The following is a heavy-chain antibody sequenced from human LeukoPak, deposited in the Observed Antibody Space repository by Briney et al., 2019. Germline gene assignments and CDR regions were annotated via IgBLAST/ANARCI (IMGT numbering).Heavy chain of an antibody. D-gene: IGHD5-18*01. CDR2: INHSGST. V-gene: IGHV4-34*01. CDR1: GGSFSGYY. Sequence: SETLSLTCAVYGGSFSGYYWSWIRQPPGKGLEWIGEINHSGSTNYNPSLKSRVTISVDTSKNQSSLNLSSETAADTAVYYCARREGDTSMVRSFDYWGQGTLVTVSS. CDR3: ARREGDTSMVRSFDY. J-gene: IGHJ4*02.